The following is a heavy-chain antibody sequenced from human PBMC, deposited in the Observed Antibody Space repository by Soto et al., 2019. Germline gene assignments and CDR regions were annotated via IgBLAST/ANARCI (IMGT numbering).Heavy chain of an antibody. CDR2: IYPGDSDT. J-gene: IGHJ6*02. Sequence: GESLKLSCKGSGYSFTSYWIGWVRQMPGKGLEVMGIIYPGDSDTRYSPSFQGQVTISADMSIRIAYPKWSSLKASDTAMYDCTRHEVPYAPHFYYYCGMDVWGQGTTVTVSS. D-gene: IGHD3-10*01. CDR1: GYSFTSYW. V-gene: IGHV5-51*01. CDR3: TRHEVPYAPHFYYYCGMDV.